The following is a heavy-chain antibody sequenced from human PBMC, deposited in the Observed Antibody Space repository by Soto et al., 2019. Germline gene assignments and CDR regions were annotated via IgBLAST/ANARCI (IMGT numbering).Heavy chain of an antibody. Sequence: SETLSLTCAVYGGSFSGYYWSWIRQPPGKGLEWMGEINHSGSTNYNPSLKSRVTISVDTSKNQFTLKLSSVTAADTAVYYWASLNPDDVVPAALDGRMVRGWFDPWGQGTLVTVSS. D-gene: IGHD2-2*01. J-gene: IGHJ5*02. V-gene: IGHV4-34*01. CDR1: GGSFSGYY. CDR2: INHSGST. CDR3: ASLNPDDVVPAALDGRMVRGWFDP.